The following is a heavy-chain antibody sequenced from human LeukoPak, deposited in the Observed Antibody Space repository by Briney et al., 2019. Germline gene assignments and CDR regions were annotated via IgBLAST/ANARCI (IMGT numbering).Heavy chain of an antibody. CDR2: INHSGST. CDR1: GGSFSGYY. J-gene: IGHJ4*02. CDR3: AINQMATILY. Sequence: PETPSLTCAVYGGSFSGYYWSWIRQPPGKGLEWIGEINHSGSTNYNPSLKSRVTISVDTSKNQFSLKLSSVTAADTAVYYCAINQMATILYWGQGDLVSVSS. V-gene: IGHV4-34*01. D-gene: IGHD5-24*01.